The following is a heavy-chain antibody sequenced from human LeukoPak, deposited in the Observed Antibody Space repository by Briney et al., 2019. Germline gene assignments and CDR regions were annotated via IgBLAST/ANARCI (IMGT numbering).Heavy chain of an antibody. V-gene: IGHV1-69*05. CDR1: GGTFSSYA. J-gene: IGHJ3*02. CDR2: IIPIFGTA. CDR3: EREPDYYDSSGRRKSDAFDI. D-gene: IGHD3-22*01. Sequence: SVKVSCKASGGTFSSYAISWVRQAPGQGLEWMGGIIPIFGTANYAQKFQGRVTITTDESTSTAYMELSSLRSEDTAVYYCEREPDYYDSSGRRKSDAFDIWGQGTMVTVSS.